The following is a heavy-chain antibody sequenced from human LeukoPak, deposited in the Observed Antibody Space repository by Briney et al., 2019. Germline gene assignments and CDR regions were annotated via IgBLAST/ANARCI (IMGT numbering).Heavy chain of an antibody. CDR1: GGSISSGDYY. D-gene: IGHD4-23*01. CDR2: IYYSGST. V-gene: IGHV4-30-4*08. CDR3: ARLADYGGNFIYYYYMDV. Sequence: SQTLSLTCTVSGGSISSGDYYWSWIRQPPGKGLEWIGYIYYSGSTYYNPSLQSRVSLSVDTSKNQFSLKLSSVTAADTAVYYCARLADYGGNFIYYYYMDVRGKGTTVTVSS. J-gene: IGHJ6*03.